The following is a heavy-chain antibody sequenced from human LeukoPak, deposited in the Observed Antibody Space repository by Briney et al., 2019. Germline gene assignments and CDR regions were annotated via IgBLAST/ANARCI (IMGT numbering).Heavy chain of an antibody. CDR2: IRSKANSYAT. V-gene: IGHV3-73*01. CDR1: GFTFSGSA. Sequence: GGSLRLSCAASGFTFSGSAMHWVRQASGKGLEWVGRIRSKANSYATAYVASVKGRFTISRDDSKNTAYLQMNSLKTEDTAVYYCTRDDYDFWSGYPDYWGQGTLVTVSS. D-gene: IGHD3-3*01. CDR3: TRDDYDFWSGYPDY. J-gene: IGHJ4*02.